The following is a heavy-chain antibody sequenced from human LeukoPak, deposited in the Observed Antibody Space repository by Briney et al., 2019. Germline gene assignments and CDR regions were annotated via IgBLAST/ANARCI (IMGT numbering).Heavy chain of an antibody. CDR3: AREGEADPSMYYFDY. CDR1: GYTFTSYA. J-gene: IGHJ4*02. CDR2: INAGNGNT. V-gene: IGHV1-3*01. D-gene: IGHD3-16*01. Sequence: GASVKVSCKASGYTFTSYAMHWVRQAPGQRLEWMGWINAGNGNTKYSQKFQGRVTMTRDTSTSTVYMELSSLRSEDTAVYYCAREGEADPSMYYFDYWGQGTLVTVSS.